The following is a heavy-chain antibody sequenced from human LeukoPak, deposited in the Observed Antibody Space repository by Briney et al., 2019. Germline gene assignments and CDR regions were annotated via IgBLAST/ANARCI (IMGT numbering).Heavy chain of an antibody. CDR2: ISGNGEII. Sequence: PGGSLRLSCAASGFTFSSYWMSWVRQAPGKGLEWVSAISGNGEIIHYADSVKGRFTISRDNSKNTLYLLMSSLRAEDTAVYYCAKGGRDIVVVPATMARYYFYYMDVWGKATTVTVSS. CDR1: GFTFSSYW. J-gene: IGHJ6*03. D-gene: IGHD2-2*01. CDR3: AKGGRDIVVVPATMARYYFYYMDV. V-gene: IGHV3-23*01.